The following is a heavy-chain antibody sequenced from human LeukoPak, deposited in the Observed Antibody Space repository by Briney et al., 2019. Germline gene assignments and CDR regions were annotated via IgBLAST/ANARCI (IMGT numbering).Heavy chain of an antibody. CDR1: EFTFSSYW. V-gene: IGHV3-74*01. CDR2: ISSDGPST. D-gene: IGHD1-7*01. J-gene: IGHJ4*02. Sequence: RGALRLSSAASEFTFSSYWMHWGRQAPGKGLGWVSRISSDGPSTSYQDSVKGRFTISRDNANTMLYLQMNSLTAEDTAMYYCAKLTGTSGPPFDYWGQGTLVTVSS. CDR3: AKLTGTSGPPFDY.